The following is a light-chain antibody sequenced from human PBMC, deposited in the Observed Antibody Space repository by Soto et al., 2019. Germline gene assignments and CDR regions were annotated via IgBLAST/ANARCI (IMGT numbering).Light chain of an antibody. CDR3: LQDYIYPRA. CDR2: AAS. V-gene: IGKV1-17*03. Sequence: DIQMTQSPSAMSASVGDRVTITCRASQGITKSLVWFQQKPGKVPKLLIYAASSLQSGVPSRFSGSGYGTDFTLTISSLQPEDIATYFCLQDYIYPRAFGQGTKVDIK. CDR1: QGITKS. J-gene: IGKJ2*01.